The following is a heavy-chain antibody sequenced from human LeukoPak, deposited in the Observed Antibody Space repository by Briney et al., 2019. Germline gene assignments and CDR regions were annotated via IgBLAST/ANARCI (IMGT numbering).Heavy chain of an antibody. CDR2: FDPEDGET. CDR3: ATDLPRLAYYYGMDV. J-gene: IGHJ6*02. V-gene: IGHV1-24*01. CDR1: GYTLTELS. D-gene: IGHD4-11*01. Sequence: ASVKVSCKVSGYTLTELSMHWVRQAPGKGLEWMGGFDPEDGETIYAQKFQGRVIMTEDTSTDTAYMELSSLRSEDTAVYYCATDLPRLAYYYGMDVWGQGTTVTVSS.